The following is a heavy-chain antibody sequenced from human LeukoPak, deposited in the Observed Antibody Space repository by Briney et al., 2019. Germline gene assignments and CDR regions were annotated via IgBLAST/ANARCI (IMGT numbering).Heavy chain of an antibody. V-gene: IGHV3-30*04. CDR2: ISYDGSNK. CDR3: VKDRYYYGSGTYIGMDV. J-gene: IGHJ6*02. D-gene: IGHD3-10*01. CDR1: EFTFSSFA. Sequence: GGSLRLSCVASEFTFSSFAMHWVRQAPGKGLEWVAVISYDGSNKSYADSAKGRFTISRDNSKNTLYLQMNSLRAEDTAVYYCVKDRYYYGSGTYIGMDVWGQGTTVTVSS.